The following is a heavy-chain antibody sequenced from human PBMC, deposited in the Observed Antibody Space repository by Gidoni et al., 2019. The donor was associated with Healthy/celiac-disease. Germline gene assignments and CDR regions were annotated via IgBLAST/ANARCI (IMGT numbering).Heavy chain of an antibody. J-gene: IGHJ4*02. D-gene: IGHD3-3*01. V-gene: IGHV4-39*01. Sequence: QLQLQESGPGLVKPSATLSLPCTVSGGSISSSSYYWGWIRQPPGKGLEWIGSIYYSGSTYYNPSLKSRVTISVDTSKNQFSLKLSSVTAADTAVYYCARRANYDFWSGDDYWGQGTLVTVSS. CDR1: GGSISSSSYY. CDR3: ARRANYDFWSGDDY. CDR2: IYYSGST.